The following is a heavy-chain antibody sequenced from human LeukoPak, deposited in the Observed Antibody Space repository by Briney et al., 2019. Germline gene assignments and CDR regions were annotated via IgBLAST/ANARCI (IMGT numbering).Heavy chain of an antibody. Sequence: ASVKVSCKASGYTFTSYDINWVRQATGQGLEWMGWMSPNSGNTGYAQKFQGRVTMTRNTSISTAYMELSSLRSEDTAVYYCARLPNPRYYYDSSGYYNNYWGQGTLVTVSS. J-gene: IGHJ4*02. CDR2: MSPNSGNT. V-gene: IGHV1-8*01. D-gene: IGHD3-22*01. CDR3: ARLPNPRYYYDSSGYYNNY. CDR1: GYTFTSYD.